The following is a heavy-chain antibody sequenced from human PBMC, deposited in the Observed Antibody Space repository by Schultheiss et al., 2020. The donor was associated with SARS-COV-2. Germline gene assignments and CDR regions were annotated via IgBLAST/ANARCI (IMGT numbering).Heavy chain of an antibody. Sequence: GGSLRLSCAASGFTFSTYAMSWVRQAPGKGLEWVSAVSGSGHTTNYADSVKGRFTISRDNAKNSLYLQMNSLRAEDTAVFYCARDEAHGWLVRQAFDYWGQGTLVTVSS. D-gene: IGHD6-19*01. CDR2: VSGSGHTT. J-gene: IGHJ4*02. CDR3: ARDEAHGWLVRQAFDY. CDR1: GFTFSTYA. V-gene: IGHV3-23*01.